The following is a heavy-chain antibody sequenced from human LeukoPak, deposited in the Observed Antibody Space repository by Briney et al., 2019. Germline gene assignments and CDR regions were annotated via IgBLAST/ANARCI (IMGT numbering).Heavy chain of an antibody. CDR3: AKGGKWDVTPFDY. V-gene: IGHV3-23*01. D-gene: IGHD1-26*01. CDR2: ISGGGGST. CDR1: GFTFGKNG. J-gene: IGHJ4*02. Sequence: GGSLRLSCVASGFTFGKNGMSWVRQAPGKGLEWVSTISGGGGSTYYADSVEGRFTISRDNSKNTLYLQVNSLRAEDTAVYYCAKGGKWDVTPFDYWGQGTLVTVSS.